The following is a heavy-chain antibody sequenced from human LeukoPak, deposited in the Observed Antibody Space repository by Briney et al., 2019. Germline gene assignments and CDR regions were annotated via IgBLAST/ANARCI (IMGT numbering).Heavy chain of an antibody. D-gene: IGHD3-10*01. CDR2: ISSSGSTI. CDR1: GFTFSSYE. V-gene: IGHV3-48*03. J-gene: IGHJ4*02. Sequence: GGSLRLSCAASGFTFSSYEMNWVRQAPGKGLEWVSYISSSGSTIYYADSVKGRFTISRDNSKNTLYLQMNSLRAEDTAVYYCAKSGGTTSGFDYWGQGTLVTVSS. CDR3: AKSGGTTSGFDY.